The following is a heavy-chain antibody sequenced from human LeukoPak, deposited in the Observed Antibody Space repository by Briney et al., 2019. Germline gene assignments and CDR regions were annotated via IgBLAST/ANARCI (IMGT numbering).Heavy chain of an antibody. D-gene: IGHD5-12*01. CDR3: ARGWNSGYDRTFDY. V-gene: IGHV4-34*01. J-gene: IGHJ4*02. CDR1: GGSFSGYY. CDR2: INHSGSN. Sequence: SETLSLTCAVYGGSFSGYYWSWIRQPPGKGLEWIGEINHSGSNNYNPSLKSRVTISVDTSKNQFSLKLSSVTAADTAVYYCARGWNSGYDRTFDYWGQGTLVTVSS.